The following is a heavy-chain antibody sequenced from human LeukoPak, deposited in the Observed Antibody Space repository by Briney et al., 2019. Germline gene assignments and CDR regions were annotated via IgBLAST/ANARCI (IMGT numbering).Heavy chain of an antibody. J-gene: IGHJ4*02. CDR3: AKEEYYYDSSGYYYGGGFDY. CDR1: GFTFSSYG. V-gene: IGHV3-23*01. CDR2: ISGSGGST. Sequence: PGGSLRLSCAASGFTFSSYGMSWVRQAPGKGLEWVSAISGSGGSTYYADSVKGRFTISRDNSKNTLYLQMNSLRAEDTAVYYCAKEEYYYDSSGYYYGGGFDYWGQGTLVTVSS. D-gene: IGHD3-22*01.